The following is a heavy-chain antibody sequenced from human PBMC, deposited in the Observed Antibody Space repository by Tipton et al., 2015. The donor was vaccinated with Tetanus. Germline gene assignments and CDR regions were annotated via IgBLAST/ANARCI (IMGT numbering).Heavy chain of an antibody. CDR1: GYTFTSYD. D-gene: IGHD6-19*01. CDR2: MNPNSGNT. J-gene: IGHJ6*02. V-gene: IGHV1-8*01. CDR3: AREMGSRAVAGHYYYYGMDV. Sequence: QVQLVQSGPEVKKPGASVKVSCKASGYTFTSYDINWVRQATGQGLEWMGWMNPNSGNTGYAQKFQGRVTMTRNTSISTAYMELSSLRSEDTAVYYCAREMGSRAVAGHYYYYGMDVWGQGTTVTVSS.